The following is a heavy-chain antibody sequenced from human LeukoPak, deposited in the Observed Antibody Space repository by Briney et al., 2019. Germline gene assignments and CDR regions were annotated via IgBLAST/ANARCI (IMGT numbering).Heavy chain of an antibody. CDR2: ISYDGSNK. CDR1: GFTFSSYA. V-gene: IGHV3-30*04. CDR3: ARGSGSWYQGWFDP. J-gene: IGHJ5*02. D-gene: IGHD6-13*01. Sequence: PGGSLRLSCAASGFTFSSYAMHWVRQAPGKGLEWVAVISYDGSNKYYADSVKGRFTISRDNSKNTLYLQMNSLRAEDTAVYYCARGSGSWYQGWFDPWGQGTLVTVSS.